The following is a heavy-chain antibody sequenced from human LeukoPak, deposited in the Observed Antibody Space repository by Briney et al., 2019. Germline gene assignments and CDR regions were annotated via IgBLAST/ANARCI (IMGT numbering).Heavy chain of an antibody. V-gene: IGHV3-30*14. CDR3: ARVTKIHYFDY. J-gene: IGHJ4*02. Sequence: GGSLRLSCAASAFTFSNYAMHWVRQAPGKGLEWVTVISSDGSIKYYADSVKGRFTSSRDNSKNTLYLQMDGLGAEDTAVYYCARVTKIHYFDYWGQGSLVTVSS. CDR2: ISSDGSIK. D-gene: IGHD3-22*01. CDR1: AFTFSNYA.